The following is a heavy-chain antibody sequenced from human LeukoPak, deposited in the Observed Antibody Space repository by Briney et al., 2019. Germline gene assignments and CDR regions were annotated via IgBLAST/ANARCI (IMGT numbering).Heavy chain of an antibody. CDR3: ARHLIAVAGTGSVFDI. V-gene: IGHV4-59*08. CDR1: GGSISSYY. J-gene: IGHJ3*02. CDR2: VSYSGTT. D-gene: IGHD6-19*01. Sequence: SETLSLTCTVSGGSISSYYWSWIRQPLGKGLEWIGYVSYSGTTNYNPSLKSRVTISVNTSKNQFSLKLSSVTAADTAVYYCARHLIAVAGTGSVFDIWGQGTTVTVSS.